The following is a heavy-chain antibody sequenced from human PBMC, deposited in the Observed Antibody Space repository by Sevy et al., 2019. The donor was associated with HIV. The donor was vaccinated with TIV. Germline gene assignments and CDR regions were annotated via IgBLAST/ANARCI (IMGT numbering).Heavy chain of an antibody. CDR3: ARGRGYSGYEPRHKLFDI. Sequence: SETLSLTCTVSGGSISSYYWSWIRQPAGKGLEWIGRIYTSGSTNYNPSLKSRVTMSVDTSKNQFSLKLSSVTAADTAVYYCARGRGYSGYEPRHKLFDIWGQGTMVTVSS. CDR1: GGSISSYY. D-gene: IGHD5-12*01. J-gene: IGHJ3*02. CDR2: IYTSGST. V-gene: IGHV4-4*07.